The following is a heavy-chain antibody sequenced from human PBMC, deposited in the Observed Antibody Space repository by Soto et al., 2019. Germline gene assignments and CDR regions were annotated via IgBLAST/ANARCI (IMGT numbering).Heavy chain of an antibody. CDR1: DGSISSYY. CDR3: ARGTGGWYFDY. Sequence: SETLSLTCTVSDGSISSYYWGWIRQPPGKGLEWVGQIHYGGSTNYNPSLKSRVSISVDTSKNQFSLNLRSVTAADTALYFCARGTGGWYFDYWGQGTLVTVS. J-gene: IGHJ4*02. CDR2: IHYGGST. V-gene: IGHV4-59*01. D-gene: IGHD6-19*01.